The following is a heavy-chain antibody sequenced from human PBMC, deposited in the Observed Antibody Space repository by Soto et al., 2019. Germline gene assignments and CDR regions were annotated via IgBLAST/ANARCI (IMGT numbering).Heavy chain of an antibody. D-gene: IGHD6-19*01. V-gene: IGHV3-21*01. Sequence: EVQLVESGGGLVKPGGSLRLSCAASGFTFSSYSMNWVRQAPGKGLEWVSSISSSSSYIYYADSVKGRFTISRDNAKNSLYLQMNSLRAEDTAVYYCARGIGLGSGWPYYFDYWGQGTLVTVSS. CDR1: GFTFSSYS. CDR3: ARGIGLGSGWPYYFDY. CDR2: ISSSSSYI. J-gene: IGHJ4*02.